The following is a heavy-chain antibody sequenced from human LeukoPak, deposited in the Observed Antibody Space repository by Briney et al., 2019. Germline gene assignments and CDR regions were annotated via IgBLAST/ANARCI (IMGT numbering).Heavy chain of an antibody. CDR2: INHCGST. V-gene: IGHV4-34*01. J-gene: IGHJ5*02. Sequence: PSETLSLTCAVYGESFSGYYWSWIRQPPGKGLEWIGEINHCGSTNYNPSLKSRVTISVDTSKNQFSLKLSSVTAADTAVYYCARRLRDIVVVPAAMGPYNWFDPWGQGTLVTVSS. CDR1: GESFSGYY. D-gene: IGHD2-2*01. CDR3: ARRLRDIVVVPAAMGPYNWFDP.